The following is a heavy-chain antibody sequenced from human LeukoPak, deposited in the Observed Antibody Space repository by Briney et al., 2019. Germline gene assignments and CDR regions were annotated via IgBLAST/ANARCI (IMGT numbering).Heavy chain of an antibody. Sequence: PSETLSLTCVVSGDSIVRGGYCWSWIRQRPGKGLEWIGSIHYSGNTFYNPSLKSRIAISADTSKTQFSLKVTSVTAADTAVYYCVRDGAAAPPHNYYGMDVWGQGTTVTVPS. CDR2: IHYSGNT. CDR1: GDSIVRGGYC. V-gene: IGHV4-31*11. D-gene: IGHD6-13*01. J-gene: IGHJ6*01. CDR3: VRDGAAAPPHNYYGMDV.